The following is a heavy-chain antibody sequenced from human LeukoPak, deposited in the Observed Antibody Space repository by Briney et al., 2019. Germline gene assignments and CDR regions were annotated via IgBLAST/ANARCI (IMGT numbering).Heavy chain of an antibody. J-gene: IGHJ6*03. Sequence: ASVKVSCKASGHTANTYGFSWIRQAPGQGLEWIGWIFSYTGQTKYADKFQGRVTMTTDTSKTIAYLDLRSLRSDDTAVYFCANVAKGRFLFYYMDVWGEGTTVTVS. CDR2: IFSYTGQT. D-gene: IGHD3-3*01. CDR1: GHTANTYG. V-gene: IGHV1-18*01. CDR3: ANVAKGRFLFYYMDV.